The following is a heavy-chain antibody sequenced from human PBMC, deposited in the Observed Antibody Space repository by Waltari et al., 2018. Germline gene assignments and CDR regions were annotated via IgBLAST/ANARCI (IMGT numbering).Heavy chain of an antibody. D-gene: IGHD3-3*01. CDR3: TTEGLYYDFWSGYYKPQPFDY. Sequence: VQLVQSGAEVKKPGTSVKVSCKASGGTFSSYAISWVRQAPGKGLEWVGRIKSKTDGGTTDYAAPVKGRVTSSRDDSKNTLYRQMNSRKTEDTAVYYCTTEGLYYDFWSGYYKPQPFDYWGQGTLVTVSS. V-gene: IGHV3-15*01. CDR2: IKSKTDGGTT. J-gene: IGHJ4*02. CDR1: GGTFSSYA.